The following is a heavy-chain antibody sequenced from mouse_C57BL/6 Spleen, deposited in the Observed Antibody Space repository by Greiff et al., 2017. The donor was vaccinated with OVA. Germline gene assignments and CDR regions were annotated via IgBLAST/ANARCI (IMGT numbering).Heavy chain of an antibody. V-gene: IGHV5-17*01. CDR3: ARPYSNYAYYAMDY. CDR1: GFTFSDYG. D-gene: IGHD2-5*01. J-gene: IGHJ4*01. CDR2: ISSGSSTI. Sequence: EVQVVESGGGLVKPGGSLKLSCAASGFTFSDYGMHWVRQAPEKGLEWVAYISSGSSTIYYADTVKGRFTISRDNAKNTLFLQMTSLRSEDTAMYYCARPYSNYAYYAMDYWGQGTSVTVSS.